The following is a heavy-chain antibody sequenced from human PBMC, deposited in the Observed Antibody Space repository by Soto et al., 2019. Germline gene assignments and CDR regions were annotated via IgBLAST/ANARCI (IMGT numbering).Heavy chain of an antibody. CDR3: ARDSYGMDV. CDR1: GFTFSSYA. J-gene: IGHJ6*02. Sequence: GGSLRLSCAASGFTFSSYAMHWVRQAPGKGPEWVAVISYDGSNKYYADPVKGRFTISRDNSKNTLYLQMNSLRAEDTAVYYCARDSYGMDVWGQGTTVTVSS. V-gene: IGHV3-30-3*01. CDR2: ISYDGSNK.